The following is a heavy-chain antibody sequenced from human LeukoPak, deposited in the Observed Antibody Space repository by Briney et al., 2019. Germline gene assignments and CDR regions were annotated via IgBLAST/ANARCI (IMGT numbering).Heavy chain of an antibody. J-gene: IGHJ4*02. CDR2: IYWNDDK. CDR3: AHRRPNYYDSSGYVYFDY. D-gene: IGHD3-22*01. Sequence: SGPTLVNPTQTLTLTCTFSGFSLSTSGVGVGWIRQPPGKALEWLALIYWNDDKRYSPSLKSRLTITKDTSKNQVVLTMTNMDPVDTATYYCAHRRPNYYDSSGYVYFDYWGQGTLVTVSS. CDR1: GFSLSTSGVG. V-gene: IGHV2-5*01.